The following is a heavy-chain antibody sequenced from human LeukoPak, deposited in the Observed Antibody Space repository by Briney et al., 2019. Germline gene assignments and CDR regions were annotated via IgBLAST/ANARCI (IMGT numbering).Heavy chain of an antibody. Sequence: GGSLRLSCAASGFTFSSNYMAWVRQAPGKGLEWVSAIYSGGSRYYTDSVKGRFSVSRDISKNTVYLQMNSLRVEDAAVYFCARGSGWYDYWGQGTLVTVSS. CDR2: IYSGGSR. V-gene: IGHV3-53*01. D-gene: IGHD6-19*01. CDR3: ARGSGWYDY. CDR1: GFTFSSNY. J-gene: IGHJ4*02.